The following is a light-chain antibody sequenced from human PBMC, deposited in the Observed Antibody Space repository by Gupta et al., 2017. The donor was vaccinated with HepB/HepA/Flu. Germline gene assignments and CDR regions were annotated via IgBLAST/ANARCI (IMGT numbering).Light chain of an antibody. V-gene: IGKV4-1*01. CDR2: WAS. J-gene: IGKJ4*01. CDR3: QQHYGDPLT. Sequence: DIVMTQSPDSLAVSLGEKATITCKSSQSVLSKSDNKNFLGGYQQRPGQSPKLLISWASTREFGVPDRFSGSGSGTDFTLTISSLQAEDVAVYYCQQHYGDPLTFGGGTKVEVK. CDR1: QSVLSKSDNKNF.